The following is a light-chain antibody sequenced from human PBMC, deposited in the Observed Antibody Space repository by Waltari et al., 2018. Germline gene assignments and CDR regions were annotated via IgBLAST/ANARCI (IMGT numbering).Light chain of an antibody. Sequence: EIVMTQSPATLSGSPGERATLSCRASQSVGNNLAWYQQKPGQAPRLLMNDGSNRATGVPARFSGSGSGTDFTLTISSLEPEDFAVYYCQNRRNWPLLTFGGGTKVEIK. J-gene: IGKJ4*01. CDR2: DGS. CDR3: QNRRNWPLLT. V-gene: IGKV3-11*01. CDR1: QSVGNN.